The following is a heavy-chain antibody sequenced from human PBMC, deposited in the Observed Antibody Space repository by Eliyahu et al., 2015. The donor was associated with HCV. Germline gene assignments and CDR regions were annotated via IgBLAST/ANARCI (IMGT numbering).Heavy chain of an antibody. D-gene: IGHD3-16*02. CDR1: GFSFSNYW. CDR3: VGGQNYRFDY. V-gene: IGHV3-74*01. Sequence: EVQLVESGGGLVQPGGSLRLSCAASGFSFSNYWMHWVRQAPGKGAGGGSRINSDGRSTDYADSVKGRFNISRDNAKNRLYLQMSTLRGDDTAVYYCVGGQNYRFDYWGQGTLVTVSS. CDR2: INSDGRST. J-gene: IGHJ4*02.